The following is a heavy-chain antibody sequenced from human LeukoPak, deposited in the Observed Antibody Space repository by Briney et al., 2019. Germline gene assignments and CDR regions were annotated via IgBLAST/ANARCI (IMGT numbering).Heavy chain of an antibody. V-gene: IGHV3-13*01. J-gene: IGHJ3*01. Sequence: GGSLRLSCAASGFIFSSYDMHWVRQATGKSLEWVSAIHSPGDTRYAGSVKGRVTISRDKAENSVYLQLNSLRAGDTAVYYCVRGKCSSSGCSTRVSGLDVWGQGTVVTVFS. CDR1: GFIFSSYD. D-gene: IGHD2-2*01. CDR3: VRGKCSSSGCSTRVSGLDV. CDR2: IHSPGDT.